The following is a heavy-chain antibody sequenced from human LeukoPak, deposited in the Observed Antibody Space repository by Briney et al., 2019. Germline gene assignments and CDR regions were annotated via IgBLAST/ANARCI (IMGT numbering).Heavy chain of an antibody. CDR2: ISGSGGST. Sequence: PGGSLRLSCAASGFTFSSYAMSWVRQAPGKWLEWVSAISGSGGSTYYADSVKGRFTISRDNSKNTLYLQMNSLRAEDTAVYYCAKDLGGRITMIVVVSPFDYWGQGTLVTVSS. D-gene: IGHD3-22*01. CDR1: GFTFSSYA. CDR3: AKDLGGRITMIVVVSPFDY. J-gene: IGHJ4*02. V-gene: IGHV3-23*01.